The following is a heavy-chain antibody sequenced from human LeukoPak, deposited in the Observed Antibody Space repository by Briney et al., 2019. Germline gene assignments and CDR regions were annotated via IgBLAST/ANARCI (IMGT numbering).Heavy chain of an antibody. CDR3: TRDLLDYDVSTGLHHYYMDV. V-gene: IGHV3-21*01. D-gene: IGHD3-9*01. Sequence: GGSLRLSCAASGFTFNNYGMHWVRQAPGKGLEWVSSISSSSSYIYYADSVKGRFTISRDNAKNTVFLQMNTLRVEDTAVYYCTRDLLDYDVSTGLHHYYMDVWGQGTTVTVSS. CDR1: GFTFNNYG. CDR2: ISSSSSYI. J-gene: IGHJ6*02.